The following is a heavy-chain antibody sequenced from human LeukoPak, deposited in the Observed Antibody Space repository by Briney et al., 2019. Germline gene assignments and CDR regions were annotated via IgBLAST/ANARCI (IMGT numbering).Heavy chain of an antibody. J-gene: IGHJ6*02. V-gene: IGHV3-11*01. D-gene: IGHD3-9*01. CDR3: ARDQSSHYDILTGYLHYYYYGMDV. CDR2: ISSSGSTI. Sequence: GGSLRLSCAASGFTFSDYYMSWIRQAPGKGLEWVSYISSSGSTIYYADSVEGRFTISRDNAKNSLYLQMNSLRAEDTAVYYCARDQSSHYDILTGYLHYYYYGMDVWGQGTTVTVSS. CDR1: GFTFSDYY.